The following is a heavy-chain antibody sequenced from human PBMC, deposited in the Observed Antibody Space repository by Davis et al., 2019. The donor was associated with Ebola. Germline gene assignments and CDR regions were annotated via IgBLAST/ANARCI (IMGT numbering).Heavy chain of an antibody. CDR2: IYYSGST. CDR1: GGSISSSSYY. D-gene: IGHD6-13*01. CDR3: ALRGVGSSWSSLGY. V-gene: IGHV4-39*07. Sequence: SETLSLTCTVSGGSISSSSYYWGWIRQPPGKGLEWIGSIYYSGSTNYNPSLKSRVTISVDKSKNQFSLKLSSVTAADTAVYYCALRGVGSSWSSLGYWGQGTLVTVSS. J-gene: IGHJ4*02.